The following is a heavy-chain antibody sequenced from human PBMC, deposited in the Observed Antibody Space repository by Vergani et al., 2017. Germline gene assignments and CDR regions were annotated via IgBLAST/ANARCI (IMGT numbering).Heavy chain of an antibody. J-gene: IGHJ4*02. CDR1: GYTFTSYA. CDR3: ARDGDTMVRGAPFDY. V-gene: IGHV1-3*01. CDR2: INAGNGNT. Sequence: QVQLVQSGAEVKKPGASVKVSCKASGYTFTSYAMHWVRQAPGQRLEWMGWINAGNGNTKYSQKFQGRVTITRDTSASTAYMELSSLRSEDTAVYYCARDGDTMVRGAPFDYWGQGTLVTVSS. D-gene: IGHD3-10*01.